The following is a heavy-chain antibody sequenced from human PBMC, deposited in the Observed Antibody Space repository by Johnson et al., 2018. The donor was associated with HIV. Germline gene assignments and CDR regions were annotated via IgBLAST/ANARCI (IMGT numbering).Heavy chain of an antibody. Sequence: VQLVESGGGLVKPGGSLRLSCAASGFSFSDYYMNWIRQAPGKWLEWVSYISSSGSIIYYADFVKGRFTISRDNSKNTLYLQMNSLRAEDTAVYYCAKSGITMIVVGGMGAFDIWGQGTMVTVSS. CDR3: AKSGITMIVVGGMGAFDI. CDR1: GFSFSDYY. J-gene: IGHJ3*02. V-gene: IGHV3-11*01. D-gene: IGHD3-22*01. CDR2: ISSSGSII.